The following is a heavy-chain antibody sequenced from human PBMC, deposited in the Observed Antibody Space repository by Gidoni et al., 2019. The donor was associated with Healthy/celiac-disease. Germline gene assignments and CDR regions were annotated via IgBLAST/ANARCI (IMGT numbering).Heavy chain of an antibody. CDR1: GFPCSSYA. Sequence: EVQLVEAGGGLVQPGGALNLSRAASGFPCSSYAMSWVRQAPGKGLEWVSAISGSGGSTYYADSVKGRFTISRDNSKNTLYLQMNSLRAEDTAVYYCAKEAQWLVLGFDYWGQGTLVTVSS. CDR3: AKEAQWLVLGFDY. V-gene: IGHV3-23*04. J-gene: IGHJ4*02. D-gene: IGHD6-19*01. CDR2: ISGSGGST.